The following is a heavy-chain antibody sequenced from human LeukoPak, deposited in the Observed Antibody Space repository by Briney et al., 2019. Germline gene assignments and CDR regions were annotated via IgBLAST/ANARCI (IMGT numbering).Heavy chain of an antibody. D-gene: IGHD5-24*01. CDR1: GGSISSYY. CDR2: IYYSGST. J-gene: IGHJ4*02. CDR3: ARVRMATASYFDY. V-gene: IGHV4-59*01. Sequence: SETLSLTCTVSGGSISSYYWSWIRQPPGKGLEWIGYIYYSGSTNYNPSLKGRVTISVDTSKNQFSLKLSSVTAADTAVYYCARVRMATASYFDYWGQGTLVTVSS.